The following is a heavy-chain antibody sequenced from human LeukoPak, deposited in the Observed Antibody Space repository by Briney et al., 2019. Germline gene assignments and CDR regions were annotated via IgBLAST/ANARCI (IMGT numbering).Heavy chain of an antibody. D-gene: IGHD1-26*01. CDR1: GDSVSSNIAA. CDR2: TYYRSKWYN. CDR3: ARGGTLVGANTFDY. Sequence: SQTLSLTCAISGDSVSSNIAAWNWIRQSPSRGLEWLGRTYYRSKWYNDYAVSVKSRITINPDTSKNQFSLQLNSVTPEDTAVYYCARGGTLVGANTFDYWGQGTLVTVSS. V-gene: IGHV6-1*01. J-gene: IGHJ4*02.